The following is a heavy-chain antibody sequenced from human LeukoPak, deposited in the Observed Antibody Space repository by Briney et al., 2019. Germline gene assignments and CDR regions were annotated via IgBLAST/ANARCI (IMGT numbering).Heavy chain of an antibody. V-gene: IGHV3-7*01. CDR1: GFTFSISW. J-gene: IGHJ6*02. Sequence: PGGSLRLSCVASGFTFSISWVTWVRQAPGKGLEWVANINQHGSGKYYVDSVRGRFAISRDNANNSVYLQMDSLRADDTSVYYCARDAEWGDYDLWGQGTTVTVSS. D-gene: IGHD4/OR15-4a*01. CDR3: ARDAEWGDYDL. CDR2: INQHGSGK.